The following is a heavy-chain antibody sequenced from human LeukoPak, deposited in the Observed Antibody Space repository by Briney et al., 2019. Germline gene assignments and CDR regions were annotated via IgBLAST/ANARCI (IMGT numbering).Heavy chain of an antibody. CDR1: GASISSNMW. Sequence: PSETLSLTCAVSGASISSNMWWSWVRQAPGKGLEWIGSIYHSGITYHNPSLKSRVTISVDTSKNQFSLKLSSVTAADTAVYYCARERYDYVWGSYRKSSDNWFDPWGQGTLVTVSS. CDR3: ARERYDYVWGSYRKSSDNWFDP. CDR2: IYHSGIT. D-gene: IGHD3-16*02. J-gene: IGHJ5*02. V-gene: IGHV4-4*02.